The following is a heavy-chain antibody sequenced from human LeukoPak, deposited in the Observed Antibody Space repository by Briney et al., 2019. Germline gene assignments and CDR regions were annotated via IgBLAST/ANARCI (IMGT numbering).Heavy chain of an antibody. V-gene: IGHV3-13*01. CDR3: ARGMASSGDWLLAYGMDV. CDR2: IGTAGDT. D-gene: IGHD3-9*01. Sequence: PGGSLRLSCAASGFTFSSYDMHWVRQATGKGLEWVSAIGTAGDTYYPGSVKGRFTISRENAKNSLYLQMNSLRAGDTAVYYCARGMASSGDWLLAYGMDVWGQGTTVTVSS. CDR1: GFTFSSYD. J-gene: IGHJ6*02.